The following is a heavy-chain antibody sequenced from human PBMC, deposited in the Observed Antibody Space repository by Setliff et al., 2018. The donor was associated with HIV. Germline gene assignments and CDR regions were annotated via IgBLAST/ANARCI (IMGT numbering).Heavy chain of an antibody. CDR3: SRGLSFYDPGGFDY. J-gene: IGHJ4*02. CDR2: IYTSGST. CDR1: GGSISSYY. Sequence: PSETLSLTCTVSGGSISSYYWSWIRQPPGKGLEWIGYIYTSGSTNYNPPLKSRVTISVDTSKNQFSLKLSSVTAAATALYYCSRGLSFYDPGGFDYWGQGTLVTVSS. V-gene: IGHV4-4*09. D-gene: IGHD3-22*01.